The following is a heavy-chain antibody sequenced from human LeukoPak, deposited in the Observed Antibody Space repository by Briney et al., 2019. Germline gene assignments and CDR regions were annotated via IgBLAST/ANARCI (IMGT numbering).Heavy chain of an antibody. CDR1: GFTFSSYD. Sequence: PGGSLRLSCAASGFTFSSYDMNWVRQAPGKGLEWVSYISSSGSPIYYADSVKGRLTISRDNAKNSLYLQMNSLRAEDTAVYYCARQRRSTTVVDAFGIWGQGTMVTVSS. J-gene: IGHJ3*02. D-gene: IGHD4-23*01. CDR3: ARQRRSTTVVDAFGI. V-gene: IGHV3-48*03. CDR2: ISSSGSPI.